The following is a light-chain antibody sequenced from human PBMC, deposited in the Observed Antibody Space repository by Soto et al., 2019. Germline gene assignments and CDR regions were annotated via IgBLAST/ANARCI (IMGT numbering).Light chain of an antibody. CDR1: QSVSRNY. CDR2: GAS. J-gene: IGKJ1*01. V-gene: IGKV3-20*01. CDR3: QQYGSLPWT. Sequence: EIVLTQSPATLSFSPGERATLSFRASQSVSRNYLAWYQQIPGQAPRPLIYGASSRVPGIPDRFSGSGSGTDFTLTISRLEPEDFAVYYCQQYGSLPWTCGQGTMVDI.